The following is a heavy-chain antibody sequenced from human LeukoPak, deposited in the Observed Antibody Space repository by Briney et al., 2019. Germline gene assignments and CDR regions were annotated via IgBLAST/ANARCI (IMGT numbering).Heavy chain of an antibody. CDR3: ARAFGELLEDY. J-gene: IGHJ4*02. D-gene: IGHD3-10*01. Sequence: ASVKVSCKASGYTFTSYGISWVRQATGQGLEWMGWMNPNSGNTGYAQKFQGRVTMTRNTSISTAYMELSSLRSEDTAVYYCARAFGELLEDYWGQGTLVTVSS. CDR1: GYTFTSYG. CDR2: MNPNSGNT. V-gene: IGHV1-8*02.